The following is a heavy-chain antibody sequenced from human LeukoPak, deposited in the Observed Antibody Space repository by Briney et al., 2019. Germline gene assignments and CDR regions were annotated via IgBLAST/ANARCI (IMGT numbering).Heavy chain of an antibody. CDR2: INHSGST. CDR3: ARERTSITGTHGFDY. V-gene: IGHV4-34*01. Sequence: PSETLSLTCAVYGGSFSGYYWSWIRQPPGKGLEWIAEINHSGSTNYNPSLKSRVTISVDTSKNQFSLKLSSVTAADTAVYYCARERTSITGTHGFDYWGQGTLVTVSS. J-gene: IGHJ4*02. CDR1: GGSFSGYY. D-gene: IGHD1-20*01.